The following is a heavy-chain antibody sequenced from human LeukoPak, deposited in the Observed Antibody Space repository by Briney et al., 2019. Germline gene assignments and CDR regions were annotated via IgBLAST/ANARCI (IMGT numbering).Heavy chain of an antibody. V-gene: IGHV3-74*01. CDR1: GFTLGTYW. J-gene: IGHJ5*02. CDR3: ARIPAGGGFDP. CDR2: IDYDGSIT. Sequence: GGSLRLSCAASGFTLGTYWMHWVRQAPGRGLVWVSRIDYDGSITNYADSVKGRFTISRDNAKNTLYLQMNGLRAEDTAVYYCARIPAGGGFDPWGQGTLVTVSS. D-gene: IGHD3-10*01.